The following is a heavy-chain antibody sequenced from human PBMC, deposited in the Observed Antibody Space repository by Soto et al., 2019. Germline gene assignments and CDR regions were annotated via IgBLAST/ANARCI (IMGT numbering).Heavy chain of an antibody. CDR2: IYYSGST. CDR3: ARQNYDILTGYLRFDY. CDR1: GGSISSYY. D-gene: IGHD3-9*01. V-gene: IGHV4-59*08. Sequence: QVQLQESGPGLVKPSETLSLTCTVSGGSISSYYWSWIRQPPGKGLEWIGYIYYSGSTNYNPSLKSRVTISVDTSKNQFSLKLSSVTAADTAVYYCARQNYDILTGYLRFDYWGQGTLVTVSS. J-gene: IGHJ4*02.